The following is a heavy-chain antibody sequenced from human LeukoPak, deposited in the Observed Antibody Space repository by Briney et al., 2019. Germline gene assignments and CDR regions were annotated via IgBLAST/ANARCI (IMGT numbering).Heavy chain of an antibody. D-gene: IGHD6-19*01. Sequence: ASVKVSCKASGYTFTSYYMHWVRQAPGQGLEWMGIINPSGGSTSYAQKFQGRVTMTEDTSTDTAYMELSSLRSEDTAVYYCATDVSPSGWYRYWGQGTLVTVSS. J-gene: IGHJ4*02. V-gene: IGHV1-46*01. CDR2: INPSGGST. CDR1: GYTFTSYY. CDR3: ATDVSPSGWYRY.